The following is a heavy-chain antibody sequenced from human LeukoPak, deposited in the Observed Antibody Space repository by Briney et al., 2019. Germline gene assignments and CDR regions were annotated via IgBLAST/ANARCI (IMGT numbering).Heavy chain of an antibody. CDR3: ARGAEYYYDSSGYFPFDY. V-gene: IGHV3-30*07. CDR1: GFIFSNYA. CDR2: FSYDGIHE. D-gene: IGHD3-22*01. Sequence: GGSLRLSCVTSGFIFSNYAFHWVRQSPDKGLEWVALFSYDGIHEYYTDSVKGRFTISRDNAENSLFLQMNSLRAEDTAVYYCARGAEYYYDSSGYFPFDYWGQGTLVTVSS. J-gene: IGHJ4*02.